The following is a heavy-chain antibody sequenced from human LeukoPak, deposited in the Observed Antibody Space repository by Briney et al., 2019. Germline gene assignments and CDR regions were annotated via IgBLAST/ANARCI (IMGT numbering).Heavy chain of an antibody. CDR3: ARGSRFGVVERDAFVI. CDR1: GFTFSRYS. Sequence: PGGSLRLSCAASGFTFSRYSMNWVRQAPGKGLEWVSSISISSNYIYYSDSVKGRFTISRDNAKNSLYLQVNSLRAEDTAVYYCARGSRFGVVERDAFVIWGLGTMVTVSS. V-gene: IGHV3-21*01. CDR2: ISISSNYI. J-gene: IGHJ3*02. D-gene: IGHD3-3*01.